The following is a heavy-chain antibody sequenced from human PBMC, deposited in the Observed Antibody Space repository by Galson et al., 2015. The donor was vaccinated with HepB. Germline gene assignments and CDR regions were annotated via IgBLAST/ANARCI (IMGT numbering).Heavy chain of an antibody. CDR3: ATSPSVSGRSDY. Sequence: ETLSLTCTVSGDSISGSYWSWIRQPPGKGLEWIGYMHYSGSANYDPSLRGRVTFSIDTSKKQFLLRLNSVTTADTAVYYCATSPSVSGRSDYWGQGTLVAVAS. J-gene: IGHJ4*02. V-gene: IGHV4-59*01. CDR2: MHYSGSA. D-gene: IGHD6-19*01. CDR1: GDSISGSY.